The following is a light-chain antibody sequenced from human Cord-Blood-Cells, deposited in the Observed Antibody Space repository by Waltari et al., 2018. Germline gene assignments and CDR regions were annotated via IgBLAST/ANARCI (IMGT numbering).Light chain of an antibody. CDR3: SSYTSSSTWV. CDR1: RSDVGGYNY. CDR2: EVS. Sequence: QSALTQPAPVSGSPGQSTTISCTRTRSDVGGYNYVSRYQQHPGKAPKLMIYEVSNRPSGVSNRFSGSKSGNTVSLTISGLQAEDEADYYCSSYTSSSTWVFGGGTKLTVL. V-gene: IGLV2-14*01. J-gene: IGLJ3*02.